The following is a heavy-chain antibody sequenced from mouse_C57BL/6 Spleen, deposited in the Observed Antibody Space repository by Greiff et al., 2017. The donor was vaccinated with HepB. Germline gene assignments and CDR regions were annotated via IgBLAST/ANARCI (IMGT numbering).Heavy chain of an antibody. CDR3: TEGGVTTAD. J-gene: IGHJ4*01. Sequence: EVKLEESGGGLVQPGGSMKLSCVASGFTFSNYWMNWVRQSPEKGLEWVAQIRLKSDNYATHYAESVKGRFTISRDDSKSSVYLQMNNLRAEDTGIYYCTEGGVTTADWGQGTSVTVSS. CDR2: IRLKSDNYAT. D-gene: IGHD2-2*01. V-gene: IGHV6-3*01. CDR1: GFTFSNYW.